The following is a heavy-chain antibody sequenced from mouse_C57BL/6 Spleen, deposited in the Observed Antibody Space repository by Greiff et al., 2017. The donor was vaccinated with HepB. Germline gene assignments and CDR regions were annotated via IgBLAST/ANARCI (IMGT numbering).Heavy chain of an antibody. CDR2: IYPGDGDT. CDR3: ARYYYGNYGIDY. J-gene: IGHJ2*01. CDR1: GYAFSSYW. V-gene: IGHV1-80*01. D-gene: IGHD2-1*01. Sequence: QVQLQQSGAELVKPGASVKISCKASGYAFSSYWMNWVKQRPGKGLEWIGQIYPGDGDTTYNGKFKGKAPLTADKSSSTAYMQLSSLTSEDSAVYFCARYYYGNYGIDYWGQGTTLTVSS.